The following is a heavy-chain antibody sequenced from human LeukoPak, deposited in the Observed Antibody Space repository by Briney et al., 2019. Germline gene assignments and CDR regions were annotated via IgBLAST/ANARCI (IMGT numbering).Heavy chain of an antibody. D-gene: IGHD6-19*01. CDR2: IRYDGSNK. J-gene: IGHJ5*02. CDR1: GFTFSSYG. V-gene: IGHV3-30*02. Sequence: GRSLRLSCAASGFTFSSYGMHWVRQAPGKGLEWVAFIRYDGSNKYYADSVKGRFTISRDNSKNTLYLQMNSLRAEDTAVYYCAKDVQGGSSGWYVPGALTDPWGQGTLVTVSS. CDR3: AKDVQGGSSGWYVPGALTDP.